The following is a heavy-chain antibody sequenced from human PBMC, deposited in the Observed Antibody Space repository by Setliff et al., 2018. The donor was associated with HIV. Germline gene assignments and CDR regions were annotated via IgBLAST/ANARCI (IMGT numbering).Heavy chain of an antibody. CDR1: GDSISNSAYF. Sequence: PSETLSLTCSVSGDSISNSAYFWGWIRQPSGKGLEYIGSIYYNGDTYYNPSLKSRVTISVDTSNNQFSLKLRSVTAADTAVHYCARRLVVVAAEDYFDSWGQGALVTVSS. D-gene: IGHD2-15*01. CDR3: ARRLVVVAAEDYFDS. V-gene: IGHV4-39*01. CDR2: IYYNGDT. J-gene: IGHJ4*02.